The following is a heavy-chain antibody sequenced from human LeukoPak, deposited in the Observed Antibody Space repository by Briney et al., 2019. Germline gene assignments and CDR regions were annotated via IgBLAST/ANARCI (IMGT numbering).Heavy chain of an antibody. D-gene: IGHD6-19*01. CDR1: GYTFTSYG. Sequence: RASVKVSCKASGYTFTSYGISWARQAPGQGLEWMGWISAYNGKTNYAQKFQGRVTMTTDTSTSTVYMELRSLRSDDTAVYYCARAAVAISTFDYWGQGTLATVSS. CDR2: ISAYNGKT. J-gene: IGHJ4*02. CDR3: ARAAVAISTFDY. V-gene: IGHV1-18*01.